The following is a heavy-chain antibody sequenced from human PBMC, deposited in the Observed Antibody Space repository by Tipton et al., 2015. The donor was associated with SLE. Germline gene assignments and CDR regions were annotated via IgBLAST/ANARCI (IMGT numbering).Heavy chain of an antibody. CDR1: GFTFSSYA. V-gene: IGHV4-38-2*01. CDR3: ARDSIAAHY. D-gene: IGHD6-6*01. J-gene: IGHJ4*02. CDR2: IYYSGST. Sequence: LRLSCAASGFTFSSYAMSWVRQAPGKGLEWIGSIYYSGSTYYNPSLKSRVTISVDTSKNQFSLKLSSVTAADTAVYYCARDSIAAHYWGQGTLVTVSS.